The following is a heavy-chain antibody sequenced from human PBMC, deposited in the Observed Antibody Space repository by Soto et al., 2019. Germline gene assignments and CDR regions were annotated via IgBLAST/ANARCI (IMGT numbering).Heavy chain of an antibody. CDR2: INWSGGST. V-gene: IGHV3-20*04. J-gene: IGHJ4*02. Sequence: GGSLRLSCVASGFTFGDYGMSWVRQAPGKGLEWVSTINWSGGSTGYADSVKGRFTISRDNAKNSLYLQMNSLRAEDTAVYYCATGEYYYDSSGYYYCWGQGTLVTVSS. CDR1: GFTFGDYG. D-gene: IGHD3-22*01. CDR3: ATGEYYYDSSGYYYC.